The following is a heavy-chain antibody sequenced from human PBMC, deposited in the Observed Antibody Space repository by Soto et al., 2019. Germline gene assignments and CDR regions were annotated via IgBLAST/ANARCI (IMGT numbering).Heavy chain of an antibody. CDR3: VRDSYSGTPGIYYGMDV. D-gene: IGHD1-26*01. CDR2: INTDGSAT. J-gene: IGHJ6*02. CDR1: GFTFSSYW. Sequence: EVQLVESRGGLVQPGGSLRLSCAASGFTFSSYWMHWVRHAPGKGLVWVSRINTDGSATTNADSVKGRFTISRDNAKNTLYLQMNSLRGEDTAVYYCVRDSYSGTPGIYYGMDVWGQGTTVTVSS. V-gene: IGHV3-74*01.